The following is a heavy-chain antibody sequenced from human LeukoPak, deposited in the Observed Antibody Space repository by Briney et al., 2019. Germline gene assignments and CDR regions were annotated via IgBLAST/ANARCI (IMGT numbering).Heavy chain of an antibody. CDR2: ISYDGSNK. J-gene: IGHJ6*02. V-gene: IGHV3-30-3*01. Sequence: PGRSLRLSCEASGFTFDDYAMHWVRQAPGKGLEWVAVISYDGSNKYYADSVKGRFTISRDNSKNTLYLQMNSLRAEDTAVYYCARDIGCSSTSCYYYYGMDVWGQGTTVTVSS. CDR3: ARDIGCSSTSCYYYYGMDV. D-gene: IGHD2-2*01. CDR1: GFTFDDYA.